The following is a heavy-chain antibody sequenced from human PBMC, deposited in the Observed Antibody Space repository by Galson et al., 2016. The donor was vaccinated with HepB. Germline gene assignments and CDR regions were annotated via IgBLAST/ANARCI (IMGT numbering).Heavy chain of an antibody. V-gene: IGHV4-31*03. CDR3: AKGLTSFMQWRDHGYQYYYHMDV. CDR1: GGSISSAADF. J-gene: IGHJ6*03. CDR2: IYYTGRT. Sequence: LSLTCNVSGGSISSAADFWTWIRQHPGKGLEWIGYIYYTGRTFYNPSLKSRVTMSLDTSKNQFSLRLTSVTAADTAVYYCAKGLTSFMQWRDHGYQYYYHMDVWGKGTTVTVSS. D-gene: IGHD6-19*01.